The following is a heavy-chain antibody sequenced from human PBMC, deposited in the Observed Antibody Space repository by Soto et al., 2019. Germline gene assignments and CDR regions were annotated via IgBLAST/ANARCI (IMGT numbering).Heavy chain of an antibody. Sequence: QMQMQESGPRLVKPSETLSLTCTVSGASITDSYWSWIRQPPEKGLEWIGYIYFSGVATYNPSLKXXAXXSRDTSQNEFSLKLTSVTAADTAIYYCARGDSDLAVSEAAYWGQGTLVTVSS. CDR1: GASITDSY. D-gene: IGHD2-15*01. J-gene: IGHJ1*01. V-gene: IGHV4-59*01. CDR2: IYFSGVA. CDR3: ARGDSDLAVSEAAY.